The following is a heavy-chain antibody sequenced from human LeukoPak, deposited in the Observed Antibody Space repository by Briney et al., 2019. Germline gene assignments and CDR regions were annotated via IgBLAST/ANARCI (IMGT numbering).Heavy chain of an antibody. CDR1: GGSISSGGYY. Sequence: PSETLSLTCTVSGGSISSGGYYWSWTRQHPGKGLEWIGYIYYSGSTYYNPSLKSRVTISVDTSKNQFSLKLSSVTAADTAVYYCARASVRFLEWSHRIGYYFDYWGQGTLVTVSS. CDR2: IYYSGST. J-gene: IGHJ4*02. V-gene: IGHV4-31*03. D-gene: IGHD3-3*01. CDR3: ARASVRFLEWSHRIGYYFDY.